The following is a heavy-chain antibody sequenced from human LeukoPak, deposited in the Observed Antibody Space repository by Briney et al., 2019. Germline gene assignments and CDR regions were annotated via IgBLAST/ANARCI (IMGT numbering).Heavy chain of an antibody. CDR3: ARDRVHRRNHHYYYMDV. CDR1: GVSLSSSNSY. Sequence: SETLSLTCTVSGVSLSSSNSYWGWVRQPPGTGLEWIGSIYYSGNTYYNASLKSQVSISIDTSKNQFSLKLSSVTAADTAVYYCARDRVHRRNHHYYYMDVWGKGTTVTISS. J-gene: IGHJ6*03. D-gene: IGHD1-14*01. CDR2: IYYSGNT. V-gene: IGHV4-39*02.